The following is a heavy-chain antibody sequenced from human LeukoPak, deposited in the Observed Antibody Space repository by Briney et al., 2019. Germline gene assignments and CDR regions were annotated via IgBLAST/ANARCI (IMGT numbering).Heavy chain of an antibody. V-gene: IGHV3-11*04. J-gene: IGHJ4*02. CDR3: ARAFYDFLTGYPAYFDY. D-gene: IGHD3-9*01. CDR1: GFTFSDYY. Sequence: GGSLRLSCAAAGFTFSDYYMSWIRQAPGKGLEWVSDISSSGSTIYYADSVEGRFTISRDNAKNSLYLQMNSLRAEDTAVYYCARAFYDFLTGYPAYFDYWGQGTLVTVSS. CDR2: ISSSGSTI.